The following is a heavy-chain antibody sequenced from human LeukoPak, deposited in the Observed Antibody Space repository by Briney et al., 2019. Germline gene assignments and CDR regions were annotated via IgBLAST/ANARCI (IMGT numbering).Heavy chain of an antibody. CDR2: ISAYNGNR. Sequence: ASVKVSCKTSGYKFTDFGFSWVRQAPGQGLEWMGWISAYNGNRHFSEKLQDRITMTTDTSTKTAYLELRRLTSDDTGVYFCARDPQSGYDFWRGYSAFDHWGQGTLLIVSS. V-gene: IGHV1-18*01. J-gene: IGHJ4*02. D-gene: IGHD3-3*01. CDR3: ARDPQSGYDFWRGYSAFDH. CDR1: GYKFTDFG.